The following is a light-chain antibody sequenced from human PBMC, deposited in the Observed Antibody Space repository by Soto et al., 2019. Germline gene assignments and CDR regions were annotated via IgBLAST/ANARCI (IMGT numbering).Light chain of an antibody. CDR3: QQYANWPLS. CDR1: QSVGSD. J-gene: IGKJ4*01. V-gene: IGKV3-15*01. Sequence: EIVMTQSPATLSVSPWERATLSCRASQSVGSDLAWYQQKPGQAPRLLIYSASTRATGIPARFSGSGSGTEFALTISSLQSEDFAVYYCQQYANWPLSFGGGTKVDIK. CDR2: SAS.